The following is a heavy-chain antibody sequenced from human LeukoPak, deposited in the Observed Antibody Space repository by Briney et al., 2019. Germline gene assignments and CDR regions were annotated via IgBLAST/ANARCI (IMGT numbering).Heavy chain of an antibody. Sequence: SVKVSCKASGGTFSSYAISWVRQAPGQGLEWMGGIIPIFGTANYAQKFQGRVTITADESTSTAYMELSSLRSEDTAVYYCARSSSGDILTGRNEYFQHWGQGTLVTASS. CDR2: IIPIFGTA. CDR3: ARSSSGDILTGRNEYFQH. D-gene: IGHD3-9*01. CDR1: GGTFSSYA. V-gene: IGHV1-69*13. J-gene: IGHJ1*01.